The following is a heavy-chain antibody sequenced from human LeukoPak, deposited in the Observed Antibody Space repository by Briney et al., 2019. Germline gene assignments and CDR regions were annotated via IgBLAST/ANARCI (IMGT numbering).Heavy chain of an antibody. CDR1: GYTFTGYY. V-gene: IGHV1-2*02. CDR3: ARSRVRGKEVAY. Sequence: ASVKVSCKASGYTFTGYYMHWVRQAPGQGLEWVGWINPNSGGTNYAQKFQGRVTMTRDTSISTAYMELSRLRSDDTAVYYCARSRVRGKEVAYWGQGTLVTVSS. CDR2: INPNSGGT. J-gene: IGHJ4*02.